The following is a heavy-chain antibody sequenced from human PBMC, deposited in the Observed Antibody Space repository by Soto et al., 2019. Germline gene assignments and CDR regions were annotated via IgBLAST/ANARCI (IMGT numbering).Heavy chain of an antibody. CDR2: ISSSGSPI. D-gene: IGHD6-19*01. V-gene: IGHV3-48*03. Sequence: EVQLVESGGGLVQPGGSLRLSCAASGFTFSSYEMNWVRQAPGKGLEWVSYISSSGSPIYYADSVKGRFTISRDNAKNSLNLQMNSMRAEETSVYYCARGQYSSGGGYFDYWGQETLVTVSS. J-gene: IGHJ4*02. CDR1: GFTFSSYE. CDR3: ARGQYSSGGGYFDY.